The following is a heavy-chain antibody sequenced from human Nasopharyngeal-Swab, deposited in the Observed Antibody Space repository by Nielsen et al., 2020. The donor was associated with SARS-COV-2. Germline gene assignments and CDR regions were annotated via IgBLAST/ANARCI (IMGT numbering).Heavy chain of an antibody. Sequence: GGSLRLSCAASGFTFSSYWMSWVRQAPGKGLEWVANIKQDGSEKYYVDSVKGRFTISRDNAKNSLYLQMNSLRAEDTAVYYCARTLVQWLVPYYFDYWGQRTLVTVSS. CDR1: GFTFSSYW. J-gene: IGHJ4*02. CDR2: IKQDGSEK. V-gene: IGHV3-7*01. CDR3: ARTLVQWLVPYYFDY. D-gene: IGHD6-19*01.